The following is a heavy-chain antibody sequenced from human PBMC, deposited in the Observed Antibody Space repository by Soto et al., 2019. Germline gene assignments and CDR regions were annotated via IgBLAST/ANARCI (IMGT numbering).Heavy chain of an antibody. CDR2: ISYDGSNK. Sequence: GGSLRLSCAASGFTFSSYAMHWVRQAPGKGLEWVAVISYDGSNKYYADSVKGRFTISRDNSKNTLYLQMNSLRAEDTAVYYCARELYGSDYYGMDVWGQGTTVTVSS. CDR3: ARELYGSDYYGMDV. CDR1: GFTFSSYA. J-gene: IGHJ6*02. V-gene: IGHV3-30-3*01. D-gene: IGHD3-10*01.